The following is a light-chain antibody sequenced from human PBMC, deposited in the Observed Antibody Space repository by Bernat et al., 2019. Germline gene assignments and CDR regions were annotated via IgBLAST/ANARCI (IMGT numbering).Light chain of an antibody. V-gene: IGLV2-14*03. CDR2: AVA. CDR1: SSDIGSYNY. J-gene: IGLJ1*01. Sequence: QSALTQPASVSGSPGQSITISCIGTSSDIGSYNYVSWYQQYPGKAPNLLIYAVANRPSGVSNRFSASKSGNTASLTISGLQAEDESDYYCSSYTRSATYVFGTGTKVTVL. CDR3: SSYTRSATYV.